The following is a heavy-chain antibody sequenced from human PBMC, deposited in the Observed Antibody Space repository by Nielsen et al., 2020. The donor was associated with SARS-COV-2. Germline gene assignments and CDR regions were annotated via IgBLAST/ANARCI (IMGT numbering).Heavy chain of an antibody. D-gene: IGHD6-19*01. CDR1: GGSISSGDYY. CDR3: ARDRYSSGYYYYYGMDV. Sequence: LGLSCTVSGGSISSGDYYWSWIRQPPGKGLEWIGYIYYSGSTYYNPSLKSRVTISVDTSKNQFSLKLSSVTAADAAVYYCARDRYSSGYYYYYGMDVWGQGTTVTVSS. CDR2: IYYSGST. V-gene: IGHV4-30-4*01. J-gene: IGHJ6*02.